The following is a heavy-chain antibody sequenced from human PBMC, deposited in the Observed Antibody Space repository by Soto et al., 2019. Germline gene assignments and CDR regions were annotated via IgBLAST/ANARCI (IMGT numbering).Heavy chain of an antibody. J-gene: IGHJ5*02. Sequence: ASGKVSCKASGYTFTSYYMHWVRQAPGQGLELRGIINPSGGSTSYAQKFQGRVTMTRDTSTSTVYMELSSLRSEDTAVYYCARGAAIAAAGVTEWFDPWGQGTLVTVYS. D-gene: IGHD6-13*01. CDR1: GYTFTSYY. CDR2: INPSGGST. CDR3: ARGAAIAAAGVTEWFDP. V-gene: IGHV1-46*01.